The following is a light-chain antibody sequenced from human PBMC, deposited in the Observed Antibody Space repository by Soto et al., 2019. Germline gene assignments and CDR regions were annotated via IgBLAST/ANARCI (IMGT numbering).Light chain of an antibody. V-gene: IGKV1-5*01. CDR3: QHYNSYSEA. CDR2: DAS. J-gene: IGKJ1*01. Sequence: IKISQSPSTLSASVGDRVTITCRASQSISSWLAWYQQKPGKAPKLLIYDASSLESGVPSRFSGSGSGTEFTPTISSLQPDDFATYYCQHYNSYSEAFGQGTKVDI. CDR1: QSISSW.